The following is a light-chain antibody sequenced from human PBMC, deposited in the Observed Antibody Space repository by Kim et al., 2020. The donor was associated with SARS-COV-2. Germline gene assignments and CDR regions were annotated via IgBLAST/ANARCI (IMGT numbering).Light chain of an antibody. Sequence: EILMTQSPVTLSVSPGERATLSCRASESVSTNLAWYQQKPGQAPRLLIYDASTRATDIPDKFSGSGSGTEFSLAIGSLQPEDSAVYYCQQYNHLPRTFGGGTKVDIK. J-gene: IGKJ4*01. CDR3: QQYNHLPRT. V-gene: IGKV3-15*01. CDR1: ESVSTN. CDR2: DAS.